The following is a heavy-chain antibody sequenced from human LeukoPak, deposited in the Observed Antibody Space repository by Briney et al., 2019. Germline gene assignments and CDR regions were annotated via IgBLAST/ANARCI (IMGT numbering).Heavy chain of an antibody. D-gene: IGHD6-13*01. CDR2: IYTSGST. J-gene: IGHJ6*03. CDR3: ARGMRYSSSWYSYMDV. Sequence: SETLSLTCTVSGGSISSYYWSWIRQPAGKGLEWIGRIYTSGSTNYNPSLKSRVTMSVDTSKNQFSLKLSSVTAADTAVYYCARGMRYSSSWYSYMDVWGKGTTVTVCS. CDR1: GGSISSYY. V-gene: IGHV4-4*07.